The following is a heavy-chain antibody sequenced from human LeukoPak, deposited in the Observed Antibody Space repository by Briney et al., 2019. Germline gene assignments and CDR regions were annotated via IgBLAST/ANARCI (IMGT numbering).Heavy chain of an antibody. D-gene: IGHD3-22*01. Sequence: PSETLSLTCAVSGYSISSGYYWGWIRQPPGKGLEWIGSIHDSGGAFYNPSLKSRVTIPVDTSKNHLSLKLRSVTAADTAVYYCARHKDKSSAYYPFDHWGQGTLVTVSS. V-gene: IGHV4-38-2*01. CDR3: ARHKDKSSAYYPFDH. J-gene: IGHJ4*02. CDR1: GYSISSGYY. CDR2: IHDSGGA.